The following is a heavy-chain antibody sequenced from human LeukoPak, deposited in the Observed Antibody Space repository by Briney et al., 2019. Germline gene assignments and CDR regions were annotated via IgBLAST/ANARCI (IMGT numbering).Heavy chain of an antibody. D-gene: IGHD2-2*01. CDR2: ISSSSSTI. CDR3: ATDFYRDIVVVPAAY. V-gene: IGHV3-48*01. Sequence: GGSLGLSCAASGFTFSSYSMNWVRQAPGKGLEWVSYISSSSSTIYYADSVKGRFTISRDNAKNSLYLQMNSLRAEDTAVYYCATDFYRDIVVVPAAYWGQGTLVTVSS. J-gene: IGHJ4*02. CDR1: GFTFSSYS.